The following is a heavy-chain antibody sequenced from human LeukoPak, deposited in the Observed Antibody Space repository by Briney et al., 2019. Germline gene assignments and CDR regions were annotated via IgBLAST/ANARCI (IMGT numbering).Heavy chain of an antibody. CDR3: AKDVYSGSYYLIDAFDI. J-gene: IGHJ3*02. V-gene: IGHV3-23*01. CDR2: ISGSGGST. D-gene: IGHD1-26*01. Sequence: GGSLGLSCAASGFTFSSYAMSWVRQAPGKGLEWVSAISGSGGSTYYADSVKGRFTISRDNSKNTLYLQMNSLRAEDTAVYYCAKDVYSGSYYLIDAFDIWGQGTMVTVSS. CDR1: GFTFSSYA.